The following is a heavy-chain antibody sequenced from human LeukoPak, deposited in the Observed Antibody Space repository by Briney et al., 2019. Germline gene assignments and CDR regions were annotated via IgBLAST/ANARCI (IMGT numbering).Heavy chain of an antibody. V-gene: IGHV4-39*07. CDR1: GGSISSSSYY. J-gene: IGHJ4*02. CDR3: ARASYYDFWSGYYMWYFDY. Sequence: PSETLSLTCTVSGGSISSSSYYWGWIRQPPGKGLEWIGSIYYSGSTYYNPSLKSRVTISVDTSKNQFSLKLSSVTAADTAVYYCARASYYDFWSGYYMWYFDYWGQGTLVTVSS. D-gene: IGHD3-3*01. CDR2: IYYSGST.